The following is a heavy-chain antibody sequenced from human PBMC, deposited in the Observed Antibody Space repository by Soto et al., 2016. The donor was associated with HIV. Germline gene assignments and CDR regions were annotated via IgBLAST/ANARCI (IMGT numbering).Heavy chain of an antibody. CDR3: AKDRAYYDFWSGSSWDAFDI. CDR1: GFTFSSYA. CDR2: ISGSGGST. D-gene: IGHD3-3*01. V-gene: IGHV3-23*01. Sequence: EVQLLESGGGLVQPGGSLRLSCAASGFTFSSYAMSWVRQAPGKGLEWVSAISGSGGSTYYADSVKGRFTISRDNSKNTLYLQMNSLRAEDTAVYYCAKDRAYYDFWSGSSWDAFDIWGQGTMVTVSS. J-gene: IGHJ3*02.